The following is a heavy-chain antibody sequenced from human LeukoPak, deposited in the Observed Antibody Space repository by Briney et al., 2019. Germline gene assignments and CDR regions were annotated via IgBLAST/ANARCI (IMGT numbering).Heavy chain of an antibody. D-gene: IGHD6-25*01. Sequence: GGSLRLSCAASGFTFSDYTMNWVRQAPGKGLEWVSYITSTSNTIYYADSVKGRFTISRDNAKNSLYLQMNSLRDEDTAVYFCARGASGAFDIWGQGTIVTVSS. CDR3: ARGASGAFDI. V-gene: IGHV3-48*02. CDR2: ITSTSNTI. CDR1: GFTFSDYT. J-gene: IGHJ3*02.